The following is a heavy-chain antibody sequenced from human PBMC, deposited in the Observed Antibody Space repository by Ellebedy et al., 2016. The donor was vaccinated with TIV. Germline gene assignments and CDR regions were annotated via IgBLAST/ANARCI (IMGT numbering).Heavy chain of an antibody. CDR2: IKQDGSEM. J-gene: IGHJ6*03. CDR3: AKVFGTVNYMDV. V-gene: IGHV3-7*01. CDR1: GFPFGGYW. Sequence: GESLKISXAGYGFPFGGYWMGWVRQAPGKGLEWVANIKQDGSEMHYVDTVKGRFTISRDNAKNSLYLQMNNLGAEDTALYYCAKVFGTVNYMDVWGKGTTVTVSS. D-gene: IGHD3-3*01.